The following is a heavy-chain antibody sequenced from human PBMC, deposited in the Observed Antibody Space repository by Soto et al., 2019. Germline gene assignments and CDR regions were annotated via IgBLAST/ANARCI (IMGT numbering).Heavy chain of an antibody. CDR2: IIPIFGTA. V-gene: IGHV1-69*13. Sequence: ASVKVSCKASGGTFSSYAISWVRQAPGQGLEWMGGIIPIFGTANYAQKFQGRVTITADESTSTAYMELSSLRSDDTAVYYCARDRAPYSSTWYPFDYWGQGTLVTVSS. D-gene: IGHD6-13*01. CDR3: ARDRAPYSSTWYPFDY. J-gene: IGHJ4*02. CDR1: GGTFSSYA.